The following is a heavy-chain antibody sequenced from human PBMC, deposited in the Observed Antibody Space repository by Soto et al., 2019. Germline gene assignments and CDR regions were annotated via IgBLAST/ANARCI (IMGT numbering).Heavy chain of an antibody. Sequence: SETLSLTCTVSGGSISSSSYYWGWIRQPPGKGLEWIGSIYYSGSTYYNPSLKSRVTISVDTSKNQFSLKLSSVTAADTAVYYCARLGSGLPAAIFDYWGQGTLVTVSS. D-gene: IGHD2-2*01. J-gene: IGHJ4*02. CDR1: GGSISSSSYY. V-gene: IGHV4-39*01. CDR2: IYYSGST. CDR3: ARLGSGLPAAIFDY.